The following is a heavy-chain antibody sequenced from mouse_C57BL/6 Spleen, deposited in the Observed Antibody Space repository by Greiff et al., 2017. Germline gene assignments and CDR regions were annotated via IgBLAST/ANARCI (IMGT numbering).Heavy chain of an antibody. CDR2: INPNNGGT. CDR3: AREDYYGSSWGYFDV. V-gene: IGHV1-26*01. Sequence: EVKLQQSGPELVKPGASVKISCKASGYTFTDYYMNWVKQSHGKSLEWIGDINPNNGGTSYNQKFKGKATLTVDKSSSTAYMELRSLTSEDSAVYYCAREDYYGSSWGYFDVWGTGTTVTVSS. J-gene: IGHJ1*03. CDR1: GYTFTDYY. D-gene: IGHD1-1*01.